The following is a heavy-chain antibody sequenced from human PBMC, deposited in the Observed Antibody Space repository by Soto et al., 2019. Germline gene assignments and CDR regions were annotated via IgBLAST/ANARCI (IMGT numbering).Heavy chain of an antibody. D-gene: IGHD6-13*01. CDR1: GDSIRSSSY. Sequence: PSETLSLTCTVSGDSIRSSSYWGWIRQPPGKGLEWIGSIYSTGNTYYNPSLNSQVTISVDTSKNQFSLNVISVTAADTAVYYCRRSSRYSTDVWCQGTTVTSP. CDR2: IYSTGNT. V-gene: IGHV4-39*01. CDR3: RRSSRYSTDV. J-gene: IGHJ6*02.